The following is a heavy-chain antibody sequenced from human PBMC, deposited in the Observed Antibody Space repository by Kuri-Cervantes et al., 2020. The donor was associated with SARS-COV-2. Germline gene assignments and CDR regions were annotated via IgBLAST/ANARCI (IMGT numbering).Heavy chain of an antibody. J-gene: IGHJ3*02. CDR3: ARGQDIAVAGIIRPEGGDDAFDI. D-gene: IGHD6-19*01. CDR1: GGSISSYY. V-gene: IGHV4-4*07. Sequence: SETLSLTCTVSGGSISSYYWSWIRQPAGKGLEWIGRIYTSGSTNYNPSLKSRVTMSVDTSKNQFSLKLSSVTAADTAVYYCARGQDIAVAGIIRPEGGDDAFDIWGQGTMVTVSS. CDR2: IYTSGST.